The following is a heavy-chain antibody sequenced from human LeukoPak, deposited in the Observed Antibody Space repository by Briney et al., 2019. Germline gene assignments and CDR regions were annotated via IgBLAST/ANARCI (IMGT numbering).Heavy chain of an antibody. CDR2: IYTSGST. CDR1: GGSISSYY. J-gene: IGHJ5*02. D-gene: IGHD2-15*01. Sequence: PETLSLTCTVSGGSISSYYWSWIRQPAGKGLEWIGRIYTSGSTNYNPSLKSRVTMSVDTSKNQFSLKLSSVTAADTAVYYCARVNHCSGGSCYDNWFDPWGQGTLVTVSS. CDR3: ARVNHCSGGSCYDNWFDP. V-gene: IGHV4-4*07.